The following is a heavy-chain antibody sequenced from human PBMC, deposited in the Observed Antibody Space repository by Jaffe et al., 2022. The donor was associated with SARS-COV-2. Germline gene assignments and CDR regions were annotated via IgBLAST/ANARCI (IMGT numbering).Heavy chain of an antibody. D-gene: IGHD3-3*01. V-gene: IGHV3-7*01. Sequence: EVQLVESGGGLVQPGGSLRLSCEVSGFTFSNTWVMWVRQSPEKGLEWVANINEDESQKYHADSVRGRFTVSRDNAKNSLYLQMSSLRVDDTAVYYCAITDYHALFFWGQGTLVTVSS. CDR1: GFTFSNTW. CDR3: AITDYHALFF. J-gene: IGHJ4*02. CDR2: INEDESQK.